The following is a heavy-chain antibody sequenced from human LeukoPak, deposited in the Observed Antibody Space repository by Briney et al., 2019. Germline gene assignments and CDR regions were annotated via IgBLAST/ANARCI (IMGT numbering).Heavy chain of an antibody. V-gene: IGHV3-53*01. CDR3: ARSAAYGDYAYYYYYYGMDV. CDR2: IYSGGST. Sequence: PGGSLRLSCAASGFTVSSNYMSWVRQAPGKGLEWVSVIYSGGSTYYADSVKGQFTISRDNSKNTLYLQMNSLRAEDTAVYYCARSAAYGDYAYYYYYYGMDVWGQGTTVTVSS. CDR1: GFTVSSNY. J-gene: IGHJ6*02. D-gene: IGHD4-17*01.